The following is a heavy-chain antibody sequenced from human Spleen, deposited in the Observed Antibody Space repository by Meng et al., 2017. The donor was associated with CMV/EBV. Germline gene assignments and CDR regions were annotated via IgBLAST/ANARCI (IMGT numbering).Heavy chain of an antibody. CDR2: VYSGGPKA. D-gene: IGHD4-17*01. Sequence: SLRRCCTCPGFSLSESALTWVRQAPGKGLEWVGVVYSGGPKAYYSDAVRGRFTSSRDNSKNTLYLHMNSLRVEDTALYYCTRKDGEVLQWGRGTLVTVS. J-gene: IGHJ4*02. V-gene: IGHV3-23*03. CDR3: TRKDGEVLQ. CDR1: GFSLSESA.